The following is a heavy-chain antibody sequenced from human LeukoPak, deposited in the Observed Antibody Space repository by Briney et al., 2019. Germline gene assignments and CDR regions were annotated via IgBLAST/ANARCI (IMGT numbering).Heavy chain of an antibody. J-gene: IGHJ4*02. V-gene: IGHV3-30*18. CDR1: GFTFSSDA. CDR2: ISYDANVK. CDR3: AKDRSTTWACDY. D-gene: IGHD6-13*01. Sequence: GRSLRLSCAASGFTFSSDAMHWVRQAPGKGLEWVAFISYDANVKRYADSVKGRFTISRDNSKNTVYLQMSSLRPEDTAVCHCAKDRSTTWACDYWGQGTLVTVSS.